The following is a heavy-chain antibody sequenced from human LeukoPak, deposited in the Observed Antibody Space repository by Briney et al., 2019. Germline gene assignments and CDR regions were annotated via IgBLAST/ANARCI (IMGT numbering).Heavy chain of an antibody. CDR3: AREGAAAAFDP. Sequence: GGSLRLSCAASGFTVSSNYMSWARQAPGKGLEWVSVIYSGGSTYYADSVKGRFTISRDNSKNTLYLQMNSLRAEDTAVYYCAREGAAAAFDPWGQGTLVTVSS. V-gene: IGHV3-53*01. D-gene: IGHD6-25*01. CDR1: GFTVSSNY. J-gene: IGHJ5*02. CDR2: IYSGGST.